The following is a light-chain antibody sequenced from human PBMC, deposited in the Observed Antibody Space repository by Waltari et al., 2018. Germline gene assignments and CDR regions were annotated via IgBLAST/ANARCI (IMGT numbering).Light chain of an antibody. CDR2: ATV. CDR3: QSYDRRLEVI. CDR1: TSNIGAPYD. V-gene: IGLV1-40*01. J-gene: IGLJ2*01. Sequence: QSVLTQPPSVSGAPGQRVTISCSGSTSNIGAPYDVNWYQQHPGKAPKLLIYATVHRPSGVPYRFSGSKSGTSASLAIPGLQAEDEADYYCQSYDRRLEVIFGGGTKLAVL.